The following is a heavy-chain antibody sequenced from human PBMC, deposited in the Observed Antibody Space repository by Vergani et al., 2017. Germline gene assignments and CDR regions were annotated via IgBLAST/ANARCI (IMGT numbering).Heavy chain of an antibody. CDR1: GFPFSNAW. D-gene: IGHD3-22*01. V-gene: IGHV3-15*01. CDR2: IKSKTDGGTT. Sequence: EVQLVESGGGLVKPGGSLRLSCAASGFPFSNAWMSWVRQAPGKGLEWVGRIKSKTDGGTTDYAAPVKGRFTISRDDSKNTLNLQMNILKTEDTAVYDCTPYYYDSSGYYPAVLYFQHWGQGTLVTVSS. CDR3: TPYYYDSSGYYPAVLYFQH. J-gene: IGHJ1*01.